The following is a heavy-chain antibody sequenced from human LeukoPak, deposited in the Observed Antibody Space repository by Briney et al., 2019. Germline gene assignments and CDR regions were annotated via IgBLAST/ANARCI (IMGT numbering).Heavy chain of an antibody. D-gene: IGHD6-19*01. CDR2: INHSGST. J-gene: IGHJ4*02. Sequence: SETLSLTCAVYGGSFSGYYWSWIRQPPGKGLEWIGEINHSGSTNYNPSLKSRVTISVDTSKNQFSLKPSSVTAADTAVYYCARVGQWLVPYFDYWGQGTLVTVSS. V-gene: IGHV4-34*01. CDR3: ARVGQWLVPYFDY. CDR1: GGSFSGYY.